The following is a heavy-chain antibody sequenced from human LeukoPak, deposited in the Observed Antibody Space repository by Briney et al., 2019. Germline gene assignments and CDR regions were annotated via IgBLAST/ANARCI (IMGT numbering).Heavy chain of an antibody. V-gene: IGHV4-61*02. CDR2: IYTTGST. CDR1: GVSIANTFYY. CDR3: ARRQDSHDY. D-gene: IGHD5-18*01. J-gene: IGHJ4*02. Sequence: PSETLSLTCTVSGVSIANTFYYWNWLRQPAGKGLEWIGRIYTTGSTDYNPSLKRRVTISLDTARNQFSLKLSSVTAADTAVYYCARRQDSHDYWGQGTLVTVSS.